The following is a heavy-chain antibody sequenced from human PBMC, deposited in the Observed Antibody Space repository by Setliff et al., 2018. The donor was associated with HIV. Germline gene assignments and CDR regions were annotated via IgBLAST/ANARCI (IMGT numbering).Heavy chain of an antibody. CDR2: IIPISGTA. CDR1: GGTFKNFA. CDR3: ARVGGIELWNQAYFDY. D-gene: IGHD1-1*01. Sequence: ASVKVSCKASGGTFKNFAINWVRQAPGQGLEWMGGIIPISGTAVYAQNFRGRVTVATDDSTNTAYMEISSLKSDDTAVYFCARVGGIELWNQAYFDYWVPETLLVTVSS. V-gene: IGHV1-69*05. J-gene: IGHJ4*03.